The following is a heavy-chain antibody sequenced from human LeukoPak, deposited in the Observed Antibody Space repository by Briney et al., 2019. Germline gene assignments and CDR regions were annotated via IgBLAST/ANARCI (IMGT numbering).Heavy chain of an antibody. V-gene: IGHV3-11*01. CDR2: ISSSGSTI. J-gene: IGHJ4*02. CDR1: GFTFSDYY. CDR3: AKSRDSGYVHSAGFDY. Sequence: PGGSLRLSCAASGFTFSDYYMSWIRQAPGKGLEWVSYISSSGSTIYYADSVKGRFTISRDNAKNSLYLQMNSLRAEDTAVYYCAKSRDSGYVHSAGFDYWGQGTLVTVSS. D-gene: IGHD5-12*01.